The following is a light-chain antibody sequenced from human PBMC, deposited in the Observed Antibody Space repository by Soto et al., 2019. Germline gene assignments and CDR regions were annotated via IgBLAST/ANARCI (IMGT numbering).Light chain of an antibody. J-gene: IGKJ2*01. CDR1: QSVSSSY. V-gene: IGKV3-20*01. CDR2: GAS. Sequence: IALTQSPGTLSLSPGERATLSCRASQSVSSSYLAWYQQKPGQAPRLLIYGASSRATGIPDRFSGSGSGTDFTLTISRRETEDFAVYYCQQYGSSPGFYTFGQGTKLEIK. CDR3: QQYGSSPGFYT.